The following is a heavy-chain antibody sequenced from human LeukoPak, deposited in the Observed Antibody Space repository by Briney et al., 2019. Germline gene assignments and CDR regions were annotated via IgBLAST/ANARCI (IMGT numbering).Heavy chain of an antibody. V-gene: IGHV3-30*18. D-gene: IGHD6-19*01. CDR1: GFTFSSYG. Sequence: PGGSLRLSCAASGFTFSSYGMHWVRQAPGKGLEWVAVISYDGSNKYYADSVKGRFTISRDNSKNTLYLQMNSLRAEDTAVYYCAKDLSSSGWYKMLASRVYYGMDVWGQGTTVTVSS. J-gene: IGHJ6*02. CDR2: ISYDGSNK. CDR3: AKDLSSSGWYKMLASRVYYGMDV.